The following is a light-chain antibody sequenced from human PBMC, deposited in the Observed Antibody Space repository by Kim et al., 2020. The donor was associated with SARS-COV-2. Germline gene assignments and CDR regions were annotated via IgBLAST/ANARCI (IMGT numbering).Light chain of an antibody. J-gene: IGLJ2*01. Sequence: ELTQPPSASGTPGQRVTISCSGSSSNIGSNSVNWYQQLPGSAPTFLIYRNNQRPSGVPDRFSGPKSGTSASLAISGLRSEDEADYYCAAWDDSLSGVVFGGGTQLTVL. CDR2: RNN. V-gene: IGLV1-47*01. CDR1: SSNIGSNS. CDR3: AAWDDSLSGVV.